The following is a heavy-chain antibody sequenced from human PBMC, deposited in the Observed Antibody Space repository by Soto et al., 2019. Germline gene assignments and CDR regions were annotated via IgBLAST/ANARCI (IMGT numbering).Heavy chain of an antibody. CDR1: GFTFSSYG. CDR3: ARDLDGSGSYFPGPFDY. Sequence: QVQLVESGGGVVQPGRSLRLSCAASGFTFSSYGMHWVRQAPGKGLEWVAVIWYDGSNKYYADSVKGRFTISRDNSKNTLYLQINSLRAEDTAGYYCARDLDGSGSYFPGPFDYWGQGTLVTVSS. J-gene: IGHJ4*02. CDR2: IWYDGSNK. V-gene: IGHV3-33*01. D-gene: IGHD3-10*01.